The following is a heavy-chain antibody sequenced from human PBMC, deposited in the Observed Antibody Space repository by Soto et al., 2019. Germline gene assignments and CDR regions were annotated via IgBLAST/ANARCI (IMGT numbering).Heavy chain of an antibody. CDR1: GGTVASSHW. Sequence: SETLSLTCGVSGGTVASSHWWSWVRQSPGRGLEWIGNVYHTGDTNFNPSLQSRVTFSVDKSNNQFSLRLTSVTAADTAVYFCAREVVTAGGNNYFDPCGPGTLVTVSS. J-gene: IGHJ5*02. CDR3: AREVVTAGGNNYFDP. V-gene: IGHV4-4*02. CDR2: VYHTGDT. D-gene: IGHD2-21*02.